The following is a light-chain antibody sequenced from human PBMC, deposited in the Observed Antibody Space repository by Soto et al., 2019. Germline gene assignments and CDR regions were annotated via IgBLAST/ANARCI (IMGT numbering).Light chain of an antibody. V-gene: IGKV3-20*01. CDR1: QSVSNNY. Sequence: EIVLTQSPGTLSLSPGERATLSCRASQSVSNNYLAWYQQNAGQAPRLLIYGASSRATGIPDRFSGSGSGTDFTLTISRLEPGDFAVYYCLQYGTFPRTFGQGTKVDIK. CDR3: LQYGTFPRT. J-gene: IGKJ1*01. CDR2: GAS.